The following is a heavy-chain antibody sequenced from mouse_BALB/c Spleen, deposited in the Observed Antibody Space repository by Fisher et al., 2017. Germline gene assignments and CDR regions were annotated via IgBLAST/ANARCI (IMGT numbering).Heavy chain of an antibody. D-gene: IGHD3-1*01. J-gene: IGHJ4*01. V-gene: IGHV1-26*01. Sequence: KFKGKATLTVDKSSSTAYMELLSLTSEDSAVYYCARRGRDYYAMDYWGQGTSVTVSS. CDR3: ARRGRDYYAMDY.